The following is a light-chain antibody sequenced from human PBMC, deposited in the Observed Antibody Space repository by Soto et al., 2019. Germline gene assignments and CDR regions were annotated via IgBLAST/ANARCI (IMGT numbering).Light chain of an antibody. Sequence: DIVMTQSPDSLAVSLGERATINCKSSRSVLYSSNNKNYLAWYQQKPGQPPKLLIYWASTRESGVPDRFSGSGSGTDFPLTISSLQAEDVAVYYCQQYYSTPQTFGQGTKLDIK. CDR3: QQYYSTPQT. CDR1: RSVLYSSNNKNY. J-gene: IGKJ2*01. V-gene: IGKV4-1*01. CDR2: WAS.